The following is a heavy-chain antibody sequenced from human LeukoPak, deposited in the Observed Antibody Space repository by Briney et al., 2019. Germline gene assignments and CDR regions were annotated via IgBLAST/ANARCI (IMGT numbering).Heavy chain of an antibody. CDR1: GFTFSSHG. V-gene: IGHV3-23*01. J-gene: IGHJ4*02. CDR2: ISIGGDTT. Sequence: GGYLRLSCAASGFTFSSHGMCWVRQAPGRGLEWVSSISIGGDTTYSDSVKGRFTISRDNSKNTLYLQLDSLRAEDTAIYYCAKEIRPNDCWGQGTLVTVSS. CDR3: AKEIRPNDC. D-gene: IGHD4-17*01.